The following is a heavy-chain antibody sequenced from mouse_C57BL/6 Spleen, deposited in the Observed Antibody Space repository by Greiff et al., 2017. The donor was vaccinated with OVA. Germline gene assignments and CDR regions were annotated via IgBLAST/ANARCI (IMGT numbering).Heavy chain of an antibody. V-gene: IGHV5-17*01. CDR3: ARLLLEGDY. CDR1: GFTFSDYG. D-gene: IGHD2-1*01. CDR2: ISSGSSTL. Sequence: VQLKESGGGLVKPGGSLKLSCAASGFTFSDYGMHWVRQAPEKGLEWVAYISSGSSTLYYADTVKGRFTISRDNAKNTLFLQMTSLRSEDTAMYYCARLLLEGDYWGQGTTLTVSS. J-gene: IGHJ2*01.